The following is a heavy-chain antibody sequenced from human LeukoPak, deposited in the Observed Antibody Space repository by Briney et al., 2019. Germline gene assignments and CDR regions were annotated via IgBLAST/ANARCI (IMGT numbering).Heavy chain of an antibody. Sequence: PGRSLRLSCAASGFTFSSYGMHWVRQAPGKGLEWVAVIWYDGSNKYYADSVKGRFTISRDNSKNTLYLQMNSLRAEDTAVYYCARDYYDSSGYSLGGVDYWGQGILVTVSS. CDR2: IWYDGSNK. CDR3: ARDYYDSSGYSLGGVDY. CDR1: GFTFSSYG. V-gene: IGHV3-33*01. D-gene: IGHD3-22*01. J-gene: IGHJ4*02.